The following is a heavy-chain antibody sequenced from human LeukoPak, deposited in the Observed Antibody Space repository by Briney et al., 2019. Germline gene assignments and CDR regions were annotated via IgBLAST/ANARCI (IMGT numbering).Heavy chain of an antibody. D-gene: IGHD6-13*01. V-gene: IGHV5-51*01. CDR2: IYPGDSDT. Sequence: GEPLMISCKGAADSSTSYWIVWLRQMPGKGLEWMGGIYPGDSDTRYSPSFQGQVTISADKSISTAYLQWSSLKASDTAMYYCARLSSSSSWYEGDYFDYWGQGTLVIVSS. CDR3: ARLSSSSSWYEGDYFDY. J-gene: IGHJ4*02. CDR1: ADSSTSYW.